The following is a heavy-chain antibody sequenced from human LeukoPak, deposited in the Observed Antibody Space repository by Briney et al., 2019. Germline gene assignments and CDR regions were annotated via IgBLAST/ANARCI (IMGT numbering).Heavy chain of an antibody. CDR1: GFTFSSYW. CDR2: IKQDGSEK. CDR3: AREARGYSYGPFDY. D-gene: IGHD5-18*01. V-gene: IGHV3-7*01. Sequence: PGGSLRLSCAASGFTFSSYWMSWVRQAPGKGLEWVANIKQDGSEKYYVDSVKGRFTISRDNAKDSLYLQMNSLRAEDTAVYYCAREARGYSYGPFDYWGQGTLVTVSS. J-gene: IGHJ4*02.